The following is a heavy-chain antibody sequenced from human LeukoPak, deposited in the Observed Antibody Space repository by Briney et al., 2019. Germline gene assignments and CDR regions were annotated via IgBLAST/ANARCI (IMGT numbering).Heavy chain of an antibody. V-gene: IGHV4-61*02. D-gene: IGHD2-2*01. CDR3: ARYYCSSTSCQALFDY. CDR1: GGSISSGSYY. CDR2: IYTSGST. Sequence: SQTLSLTCTVSGGSISSGSYYWSWIRQPAGKGLEWIGRIYTSGSTNYNPSLKSRVTISVDTSKNQFSLKLSSVTAADTAVYYCARYYCSSTSCQALFDYWGQGTLVTVSS. J-gene: IGHJ4*02.